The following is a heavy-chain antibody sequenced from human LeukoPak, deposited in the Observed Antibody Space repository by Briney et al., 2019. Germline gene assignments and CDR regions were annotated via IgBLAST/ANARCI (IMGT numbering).Heavy chain of an antibody. J-gene: IGHJ3*02. CDR3: ATAAANRGAYDI. D-gene: IGHD1-14*01. CDR1: GFSFTNSA. Sequence: SVKVSCKASGFSFTNSAVQWVRQDRGQRLEWIGWIVVDSGHTDYAEEFQDRVTLSRDMSTGTAYMDLRSLRSDDTAVYYCATAAANRGAYDIWGQGTKVTVSA. V-gene: IGHV1-58*01. CDR2: IVVDSGHT.